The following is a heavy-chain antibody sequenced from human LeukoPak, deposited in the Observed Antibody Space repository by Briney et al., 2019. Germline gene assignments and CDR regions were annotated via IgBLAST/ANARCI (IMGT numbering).Heavy chain of an antibody. CDR1: GYTPTELS. J-gene: IGHJ4*02. V-gene: IGHV1-24*01. CDR3: ATPADDSDGRVFDD. Sequence: ASVKVSCKVSGYTPTELSMHSVRPAPGKRRERRGGFNPEDGKTIYAQKFQGRVTMTEDTSTDTAYRKLSSLRSEDTAVYYCATPADDSDGRVFDDWGQGTLVTVSS. D-gene: IGHD5-18*01. CDR2: FNPEDGKT.